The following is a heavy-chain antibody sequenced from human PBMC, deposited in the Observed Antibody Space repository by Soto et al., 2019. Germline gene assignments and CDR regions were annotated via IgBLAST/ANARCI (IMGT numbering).Heavy chain of an antibody. Sequence: GGSLRLSCVASGFTFSSHTMHWVRQAPGKGLEWVTFIYPDGNGKYYTDSVKGRFTASRDNSKNTMYLQMNSLRVEDTAVYYCARVGGRYCSGGSCPKYYYYYYGMDVWGQGTTVTVSS. CDR1: GFTFSSHT. D-gene: IGHD2-15*01. CDR2: IYPDGNGK. V-gene: IGHV3-30-3*01. CDR3: ARVGGRYCSGGSCPKYYYYYYGMDV. J-gene: IGHJ6*02.